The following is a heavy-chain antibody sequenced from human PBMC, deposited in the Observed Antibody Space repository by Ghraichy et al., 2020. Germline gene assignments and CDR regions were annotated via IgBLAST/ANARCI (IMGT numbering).Heavy chain of an antibody. CDR1: GFTFDDYA. J-gene: IGHJ4*02. CDR3: AKDPFGSGDY. V-gene: IGHV3-43*02. Sequence: GESLRLSCAASGFTFDDYAMHWVRQAPEKGLEWVSLITGDGVTTNYTDSVKGRFTISRDNSKNSLYLQMNSLRTEDTALYYCAKDPFGSGDYWGQGTRVTVSS. D-gene: IGHD6-19*01. CDR2: ITGDGVTT.